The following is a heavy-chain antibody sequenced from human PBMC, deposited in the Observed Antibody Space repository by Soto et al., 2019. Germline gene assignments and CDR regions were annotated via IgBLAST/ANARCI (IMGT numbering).Heavy chain of an antibody. CDR2: FDPEDGET. Sequence: ASVKVSCKVSAYTLTELSMHWVRQAPGKGLEWMGGFDPEDGETIYAQKFQGRVTMTEDTSTDTAYMELSSLRSEDTAVYYCATFFGVHRRLMDVWGKGTTVIVSS. J-gene: IGHJ6*04. D-gene: IGHD3-16*01. V-gene: IGHV1-24*01. CDR1: AYTLTELS. CDR3: ATFFGVHRRLMDV.